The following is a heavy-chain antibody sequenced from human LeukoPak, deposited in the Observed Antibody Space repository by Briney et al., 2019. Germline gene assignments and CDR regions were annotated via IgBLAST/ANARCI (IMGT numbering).Heavy chain of an antibody. D-gene: IGHD3-22*01. CDR3: ARRRYYDGSGYLE. Sequence: KPSETLPLTCSVSGDSISRSDSYWDWIRQPPGKGLEWIGTLYYSGRTYYSPSLKSRVTMSVDTSKNQFSLNLRIVTAADTAVYYCARRRYYDGSGYLEWGQGTLLSVSS. J-gene: IGHJ1*01. CDR2: LYYSGRT. CDR1: GDSISRSDSY. V-gene: IGHV4-39*01.